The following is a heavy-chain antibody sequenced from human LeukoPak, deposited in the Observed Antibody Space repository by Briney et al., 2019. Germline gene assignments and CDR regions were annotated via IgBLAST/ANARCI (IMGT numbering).Heavy chain of an antibody. V-gene: IGHV4-34*01. D-gene: IGHD3-3*01. CDR2: IHLTGNP. CDR1: TRSSSGFY. CDR3: ARVRHDPLEYGYYMDV. Sequence: SETLSPTCALDTRSSSGFYSSWDSQPQGNGSEWNGDIHLTGNPNYNPSLTDYNPSLKSRVTISVDSSNDELSLKVTSLTAADTGVYYCARVRHDPLEYGYYMDVWGKGTTVTVSS. J-gene: IGHJ6*03.